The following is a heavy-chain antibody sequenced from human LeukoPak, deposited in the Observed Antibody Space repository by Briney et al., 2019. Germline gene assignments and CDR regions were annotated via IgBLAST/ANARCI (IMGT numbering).Heavy chain of an antibody. CDR1: GVSISSYY. CDR2: IYTSGST. V-gene: IGHV4-59*10. D-gene: IGHD2-21*02. Sequence: SETLCLTCAVSGVSISSYYWSWIRQPAGKGLEWIGHIYTSGSTNYNPSWKSRVTMSVDSSKNQFSLRVRSVTAADTAVYYCARLPGGDRSSVVAFDIWGQGTMVTVSS. CDR3: ARLPGGDRSSVVAFDI. J-gene: IGHJ3*02.